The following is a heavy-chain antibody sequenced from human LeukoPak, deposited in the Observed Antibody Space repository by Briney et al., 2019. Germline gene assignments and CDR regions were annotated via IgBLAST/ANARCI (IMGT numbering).Heavy chain of an antibody. Sequence: GGSLRLSCAASGFTFSSYAMHWVRQAPGKGLEWVAVISYDGSNKYYADSVKGRFTISRDNSKNTLYLQMNSLRAEDTAVYYCARDRGGKLWSASDYWGQGTLVTVSS. CDR3: ARDRGGKLWSASDY. V-gene: IGHV3-30-3*01. CDR2: ISYDGSNK. J-gene: IGHJ4*02. CDR1: GFTFSSYA. D-gene: IGHD5-18*01.